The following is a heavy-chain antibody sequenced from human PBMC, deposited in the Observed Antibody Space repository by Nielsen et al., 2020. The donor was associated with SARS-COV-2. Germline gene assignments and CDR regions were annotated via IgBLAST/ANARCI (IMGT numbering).Heavy chain of an antibody. D-gene: IGHD3-10*01. CDR2: IRGTDNDT. CDR1: GFSFSSYA. CDR3: AKGTGN. Sequence: ESLKISCAASGFSFSSYAMNWARQAPGKGLEWVSGIRGTDNDTYYADSVKGRFTISRDNSKNTLYLQMDSLRVDDTAVYYCAKGTGNWGQGIQVTVSS. V-gene: IGHV3-23*01. J-gene: IGHJ4*02.